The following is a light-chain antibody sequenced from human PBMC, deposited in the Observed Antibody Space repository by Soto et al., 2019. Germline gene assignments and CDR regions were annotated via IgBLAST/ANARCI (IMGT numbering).Light chain of an antibody. CDR3: NSYTSQNTRV. Sequence: QSALTQPASVSGSPGQSITISCTGTSSDVGGYNHVSWYQQHPGKAPKLIIYEVTNRPSGVSSRFSGSKSGNTASLTISGLQAEDEADYFCNSYTSQNTRVFGGGTKLPS. CDR1: SSDVGGYNH. V-gene: IGLV2-14*01. CDR2: EVT. J-gene: IGLJ3*02.